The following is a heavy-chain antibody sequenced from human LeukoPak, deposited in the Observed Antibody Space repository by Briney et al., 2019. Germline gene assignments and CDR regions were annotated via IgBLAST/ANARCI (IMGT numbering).Heavy chain of an antibody. J-gene: IGHJ4*02. CDR2: IYHSGST. CDR3: ANLATVLRKYYDFWSRSKQSYY. V-gene: IGHV4-4*02. Sequence: SETLSLTCAVSGGSISSSNWWSWVRQPPGKGLEWIGEIYHSGSTNYNPSLKSRVTISVDKSNNHSPLKLSYVTAADTAGYYSANLATVLRKYYDFWSRSKQSYYWGQGTLVTVSS. CDR1: GGSISSSNW. D-gene: IGHD3-3*01.